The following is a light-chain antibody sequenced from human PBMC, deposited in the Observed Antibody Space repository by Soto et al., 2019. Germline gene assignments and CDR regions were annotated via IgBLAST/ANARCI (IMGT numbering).Light chain of an antibody. CDR1: QSVSSN. CDR2: TAS. V-gene: IGKV3-15*01. Sequence: EIVMTQSPATLSVSPGERATLSCRASQSVSSNLAWYQQKPGQAPRLLIFTASTRATGIPDRFSGSGSGTDFTLTISRLEPEDFAVYYCQQYGSFPWTFGQGTKVDNK. J-gene: IGKJ1*01. CDR3: QQYGSFPWT.